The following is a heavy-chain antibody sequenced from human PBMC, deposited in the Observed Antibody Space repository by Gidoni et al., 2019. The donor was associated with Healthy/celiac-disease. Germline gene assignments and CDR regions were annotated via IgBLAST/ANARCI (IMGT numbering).Heavy chain of an antibody. CDR3: ARADIVVVVAAGYFQH. Sequence: QVQLVQSGAEVKKPGSSVTVSCKAAGGTFSSYAISWVRQAPGQGLEWMGGIIPIFGTANYAQKFQGRVTITADKSTSTAYMELSSLRSEDTAVYYCARADIVVVVAAGYFQHWGQGTLVTVSS. V-gene: IGHV1-69*06. J-gene: IGHJ1*01. D-gene: IGHD2-15*01. CDR2: IIPIFGTA. CDR1: GGTFSSYA.